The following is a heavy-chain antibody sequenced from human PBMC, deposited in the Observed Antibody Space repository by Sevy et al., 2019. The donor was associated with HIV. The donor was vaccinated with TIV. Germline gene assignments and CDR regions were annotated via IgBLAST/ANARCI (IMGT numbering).Heavy chain of an antibody. CDR1: GFTFSKYS. D-gene: IGHD2-8*01. J-gene: IGHJ4*02. CDR3: AREGCTKPHDY. Sequence: GGSLRLSCAASGFTFSKYSMSWVRQPPGKGLEWVSTLSFGCGEINYADSVMGQFTIFRDNSKSSVYLQMNNLRPEDTAVYYCAREGCTKPHDYWGQGTLVTVSS. V-gene: IGHV3-23*01. CDR2: LSFGCGEI.